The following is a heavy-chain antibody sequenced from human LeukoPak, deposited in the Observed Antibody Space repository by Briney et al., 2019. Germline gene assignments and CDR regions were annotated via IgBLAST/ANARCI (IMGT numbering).Heavy chain of an antibody. CDR3: ARARPGGIAAAGEFDY. V-gene: IGHV3-30*03. D-gene: IGHD6-13*01. J-gene: IGHJ4*02. Sequence: GRSLRLSCAASGFTFSNYGMHWVRQAPGKGLEWVVVISHDGSNNNYADSVKGRFTISRDNSKNTLYLQMNSLRAEDTAVYYCARARPGGIAAAGEFDYWGQGTLVTVSS. CDR2: ISHDGSNN. CDR1: GFTFSNYG.